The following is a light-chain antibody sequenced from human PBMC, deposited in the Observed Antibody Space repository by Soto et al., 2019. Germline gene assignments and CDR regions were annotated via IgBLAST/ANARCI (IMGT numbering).Light chain of an antibody. CDR3: QQYKSYPLT. Sequence: IQLTQSPSFLSASVGDRVTITCRASQTISNWLAWYQQRPGKAPQLLIYAASSLQSGVPSRFSGSGSGTEFTLTISSLQPDDFATHYCQQYKSYPLTFGGGTKVEIK. V-gene: IGKV1-5*01. J-gene: IGKJ4*01. CDR1: QTISNW. CDR2: AAS.